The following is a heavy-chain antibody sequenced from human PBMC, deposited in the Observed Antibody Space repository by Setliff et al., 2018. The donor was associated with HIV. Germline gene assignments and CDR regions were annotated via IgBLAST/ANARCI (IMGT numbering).Heavy chain of an antibody. Sequence: SCKVSGYTLTELSMHWVRQAPGKGLEWVSLLWRDEVGEYYADSVKGRFSISRDRSRNTVYLQMSSLRVDDTAIYYCGNKGGQVWGPGTQVTVSS. CDR2: LWRDEVGE. J-gene: IGHJ1*01. V-gene: IGHV3-33*01. D-gene: IGHD3-16*01. CDR3: GNKGGQV. CDR1: GYTLTELS.